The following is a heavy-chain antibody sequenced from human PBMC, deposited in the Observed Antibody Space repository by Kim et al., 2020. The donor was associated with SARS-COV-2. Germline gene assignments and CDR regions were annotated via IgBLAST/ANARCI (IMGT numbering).Heavy chain of an antibody. CDR2: IGTAGDT. V-gene: IGHV3-13*01. J-gene: IGHJ5*02. Sequence: GGSLRLSCAASGFTFSSYDMHWVRQATGKGLEWVSAIGTAGDTYYPGSVKGRFTISRENAKNSLYLQMNSLRAGDTAVYYCARAADYDFWSGLQFDPWGQGTLVTVSS. CDR3: ARAADYDFWSGLQFDP. D-gene: IGHD3-3*01. CDR1: GFTFSSYD.